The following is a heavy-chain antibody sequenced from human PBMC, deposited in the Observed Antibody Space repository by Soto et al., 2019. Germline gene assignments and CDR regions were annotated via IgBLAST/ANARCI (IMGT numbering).Heavy chain of an antibody. CDR1: GFTFSSYA. D-gene: IGHD3-22*01. V-gene: IGHV3-30-3*01. Sequence: PGGSLRLSCAASGFTFSSYAMHWVRQAPGKGLEWVAVISYDGSNKYYADSVKGRFTISRDNSKNTLYLQMNSLRAEDTAVYYCARPSYYYDSSGYGYFDYWGQGTLVTVSS. J-gene: IGHJ4*02. CDR2: ISYDGSNK. CDR3: ARPSYYYDSSGYGYFDY.